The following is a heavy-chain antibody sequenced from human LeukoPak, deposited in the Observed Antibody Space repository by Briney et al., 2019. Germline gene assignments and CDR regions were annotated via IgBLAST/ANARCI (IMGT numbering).Heavy chain of an antibody. V-gene: IGHV3-48*02. CDR2: ISGGSSTI. D-gene: IGHD3-22*01. Sequence: GGSLRLSCAASGFTFSSYAITWVRQAPGKGLEWVSYISGGSSTIYHADSVKGRFTISRDDAKNTLDLQMNSLRDEDTAVYYCAREGDSSGPSVGLDYWGQGTLVTVSS. CDR3: AREGDSSGPSVGLDY. CDR1: GFTFSSYA. J-gene: IGHJ4*02.